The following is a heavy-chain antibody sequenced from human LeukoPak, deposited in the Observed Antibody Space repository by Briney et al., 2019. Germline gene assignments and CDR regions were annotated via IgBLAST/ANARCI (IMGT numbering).Heavy chain of an antibody. V-gene: IGHV3-49*03. CDR3: ARCDILTGSHDY. CDR1: GFTFGDYA. D-gene: IGHD3-9*01. Sequence: GGSLRLSCTASGFTFGDYAMSWFRQAPGKGLEWVGFIRSKAYGGTTEYAASVKGRFTISRDDSKSIAYLQMNSLKTEDTAVYYCARCDILTGSHDYWGQGTLVTVSS. J-gene: IGHJ4*02. CDR2: IRSKAYGGTT.